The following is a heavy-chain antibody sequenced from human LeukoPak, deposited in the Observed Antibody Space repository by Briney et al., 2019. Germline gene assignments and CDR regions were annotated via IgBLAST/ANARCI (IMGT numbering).Heavy chain of an antibody. D-gene: IGHD6-13*01. J-gene: IGHJ4*02. CDR3: ASALKRGSAGTLIDH. CDR1: GYTFTSYD. V-gene: IGHV1-8*01. CDR2: MNPNSGNT. Sequence: ASVKVSCKASGYTFTSYDINWVRQATGQGLEWMGWMNPNSGNTGYAQKFQDRVTMTRNTSISTAYPELSSLGSEDTAMYYCASALKRGSAGTLIDHWGQGTLVTVSS.